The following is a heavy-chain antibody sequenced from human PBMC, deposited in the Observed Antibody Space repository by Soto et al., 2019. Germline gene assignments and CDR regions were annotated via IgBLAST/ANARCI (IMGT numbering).Heavy chain of an antibody. CDR1: GYTFSTCA. D-gene: IGHD1-1*01. CDR2: LNGGTGQT. Sequence: ASVKVYYHAAGYTFSTCAMHWVRQTPGQSLEWMGWLNGGTGQTRYSQKFQDRVIITRDTSASTGYMELSSLTSEDTAVYYCARGKGMEENYFYYGLDIWGQGTTVTVS. V-gene: IGHV1-3*01. J-gene: IGHJ6*02. CDR3: ARGKGMEENYFYYGLDI.